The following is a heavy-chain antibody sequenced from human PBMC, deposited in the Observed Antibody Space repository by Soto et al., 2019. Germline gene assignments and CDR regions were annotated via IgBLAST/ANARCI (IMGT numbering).Heavy chain of an antibody. CDR1: GFTFSSYS. V-gene: IGHV3-21*01. Sequence: EVQLVESGGGLVKPGGSLRLSCAASGFTFSSYSMNWVRQAPGKGLEWVSSISSSSSYIYYAESVKGRFTISRDNAKNSLYLQMNSLRAEDTAVYYCARDTGYGLDYWGHGTLVTVSS. J-gene: IGHJ4*01. CDR3: ARDTGYGLDY. D-gene: IGHD5-18*01. CDR2: ISSSSSYI.